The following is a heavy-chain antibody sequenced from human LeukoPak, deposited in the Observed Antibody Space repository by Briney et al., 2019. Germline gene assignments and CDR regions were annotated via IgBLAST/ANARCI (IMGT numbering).Heavy chain of an antibody. CDR2: ISYDGNTR. J-gene: IGHJ4*02. CDR3: AKGRFNLPGGSSWTFDY. V-gene: IGHV3-30*04. Sequence: GGSLRLSCLASGFTFSGFSFSNYPMYWVRQAPGKGLEWVAVISYDGNTRYYADSVKGRFTLSRDNSKNTLYLQMNSLRAEDTAIYYCAKGRFNLPGGSSWTFDYWGQGTLVTVSS. D-gene: IGHD6-13*01. CDR1: GFTFSGFSFSNYP.